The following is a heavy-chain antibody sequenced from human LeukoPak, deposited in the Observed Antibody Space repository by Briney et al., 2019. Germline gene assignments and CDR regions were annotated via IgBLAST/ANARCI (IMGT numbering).Heavy chain of an antibody. Sequence: ASVKVACKASGYTFTSYLIHWVRQAPGQGLEWMGIINPSAGSTPYAQNFQSRVSIASVTSTSTMYMELSRLRFEVTAVYYCARDGVGATKNWFGPWGQGTLVTVSA. CDR2: INPSAGST. V-gene: IGHV1-46*01. CDR1: GYTFTSYL. J-gene: IGHJ5*02. CDR3: ARDGVGATKNWFGP. D-gene: IGHD1-26*01.